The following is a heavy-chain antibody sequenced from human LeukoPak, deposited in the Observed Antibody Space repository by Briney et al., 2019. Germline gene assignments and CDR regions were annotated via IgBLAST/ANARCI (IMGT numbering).Heavy chain of an antibody. CDR2: ISNDGRSQ. CDR3: AKDRTSGSYLFDY. D-gene: IGHD1-26*01. V-gene: IGHV3-64*02. Sequence: PGGSLRLSCAASGFTFSGYAMHWVRQAPGKGLEYVSAISNDGRSQYYADSVKGRFTISRDNAKNSLYLQMNSLRAEDTALYYCAKDRTSGSYLFDYWGQGTLVTVSS. CDR1: GFTFSGYA. J-gene: IGHJ4*02.